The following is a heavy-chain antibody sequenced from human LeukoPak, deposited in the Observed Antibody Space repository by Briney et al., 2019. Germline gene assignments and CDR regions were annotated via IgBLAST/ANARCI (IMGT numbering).Heavy chain of an antibody. J-gene: IGHJ3*02. V-gene: IGHV3-49*04. D-gene: IGHD6-19*01. CDR3: TRGWLTRIPEDAFDI. CDR1: GFTFSSYS. CDR2: IRSEAYGGTP. Sequence: GGSLRLSCAASGFTFSSYSMNWVRQAPGKGLEWVAFIRSEAYGGTPEYAASVKGRFSISRDDSKTIAYLQMNSLKTEDTAFYYCTRGWLTRIPEDAFDIWGQGTLVTVSS.